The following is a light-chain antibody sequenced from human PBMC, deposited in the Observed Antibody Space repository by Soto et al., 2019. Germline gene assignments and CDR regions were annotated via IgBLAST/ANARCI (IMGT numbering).Light chain of an antibody. CDR1: SSDVGGYNY. Sequence: QSVLTQPASVSGSPGQSITISCTGTSSDVGGYNYVSWYQQHPGKAPKLMIYDVSNRPSGVSNRFSGSKSGNTASLTISGLQAEDEADYYCISYTSRSTNYVFGTGTKLTVL. CDR2: DVS. J-gene: IGLJ1*01. CDR3: ISYTSRSTNYV. V-gene: IGLV2-14*01.